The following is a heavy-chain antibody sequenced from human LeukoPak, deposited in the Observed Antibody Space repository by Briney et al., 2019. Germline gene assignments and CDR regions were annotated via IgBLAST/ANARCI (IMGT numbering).Heavy chain of an antibody. D-gene: IGHD3-22*01. CDR2: IYSGGNT. CDR3: ARGAPIYDSSGYCLDY. Sequence: PGESLTLSCSASGFTVSSNYMSWLRPAAGKGLEWVSVIYSGGNTLYADSVKGRFTISRDNSKNTVHLKMNSLRAEDTAVYYCARGAPIYDSSGYCLDYWGQGTLVTVSS. CDR1: GFTVSSNY. V-gene: IGHV3-53*01. J-gene: IGHJ4*02.